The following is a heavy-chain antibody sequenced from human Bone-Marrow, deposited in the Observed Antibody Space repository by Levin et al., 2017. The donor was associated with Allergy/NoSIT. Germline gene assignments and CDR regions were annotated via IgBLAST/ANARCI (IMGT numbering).Heavy chain of an antibody. D-gene: IGHD5-18*01. CDR3: ARDQNGYSYGSIDY. CDR2: LSSGSTYI. CDR1: GFTFSSYT. V-gene: IGHV3-21*01. J-gene: IGHJ4*02. Sequence: GESLKISCAASGFTFSSYTMTWVRQAPGKGLEWISSLSSGSTYIYTAASMKGRFTISRDNAKNSLYLQLNSLRAEDTAVYYCARDQNGYSYGSIDYWGQGTLVTVSS.